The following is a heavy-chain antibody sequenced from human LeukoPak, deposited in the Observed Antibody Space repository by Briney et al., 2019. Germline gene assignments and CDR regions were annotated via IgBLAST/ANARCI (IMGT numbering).Heavy chain of an antibody. J-gene: IGHJ6*03. CDR2: IYTSGST. D-gene: IGHD3-22*01. CDR1: GASIGSYY. Sequence: SEPLSLTCTVSGASIGSYYWSWIRQPAGKGLEWIGRIYTSGSTNNNPSLKSRVTISVDKSKNQFSLKLSSVAAADTAVYYCARDYYDTSGFYGRGGYYYMDVWGKGTTVTVSS. CDR3: ARDYYDTSGFYGRGGYYYMDV. V-gene: IGHV4-4*07.